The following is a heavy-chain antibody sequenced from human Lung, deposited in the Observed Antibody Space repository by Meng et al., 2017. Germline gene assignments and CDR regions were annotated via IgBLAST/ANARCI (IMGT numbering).Heavy chain of an antibody. CDR1: GYTLSSDG. J-gene: IGHJ4*02. Sequence: QGQLVQSGAEGKKPGASVKVSCEASGYTLSSDGFSWVRQAPRQGLEWLGWINTYNGKTDYAQKFQGRITMTTDTFTSTAYMELRNLRSDDTAVYYCATRGNPYLNCWGQGTLVTVSS. CDR3: ATRGNPYLNC. V-gene: IGHV1-18*01. CDR2: INTYNGKT.